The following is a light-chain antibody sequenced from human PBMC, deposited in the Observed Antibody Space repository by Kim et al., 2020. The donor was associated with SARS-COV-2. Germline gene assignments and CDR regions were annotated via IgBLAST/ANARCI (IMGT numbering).Light chain of an antibody. CDR1: ENISTY. CDR3: QHSYTTPWT. Sequence: ASVGDTVTIACRASENISTYLNWYQHKPGKAPKLLIYTASTLHSGVPSRFSGSGSGADFTLTISSLQPEDFATYYCQHSYTTPWTFGHGTKVDIK. CDR2: TAS. V-gene: IGKV1-39*01. J-gene: IGKJ1*01.